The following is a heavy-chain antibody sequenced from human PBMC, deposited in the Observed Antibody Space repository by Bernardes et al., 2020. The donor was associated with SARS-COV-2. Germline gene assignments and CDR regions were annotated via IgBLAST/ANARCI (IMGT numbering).Heavy chain of an antibody. Sequence: VESMFLSCAGSGFTISNYGMHWVRQAPGQGLEWVATISYDGNFKNYGDSVKGRFTISRDNSKNTLFLQMNSLRGEDTAVYFCAIGAVAVTESFAFWGQATPVTDSS. V-gene: IGHV3-30*03. D-gene: IGHD6-19*01. J-gene: IGHJ4*02. CDR1: GFTISNYG. CDR2: ISYDGNFK. CDR3: AIGAVAVTESFAF.